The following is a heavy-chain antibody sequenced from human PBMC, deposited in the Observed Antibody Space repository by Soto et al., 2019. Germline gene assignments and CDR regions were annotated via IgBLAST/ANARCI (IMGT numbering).Heavy chain of an antibody. Sequence: GGSLRLSCAASGFTFSNAWMNWVRQAPGKGLEWVGRIKSKTDGGTTDYAAPVKGRFTISRDDSKNTLYLQMNSLKTEDTAVYYCTACDVDIVATIGYYYYGMDVWGQGTTVTVSS. CDR1: GFTFSNAW. CDR2: IKSKTDGGTT. D-gene: IGHD5-12*01. V-gene: IGHV3-15*07. J-gene: IGHJ6*02. CDR3: TACDVDIVATIGYYYYGMDV.